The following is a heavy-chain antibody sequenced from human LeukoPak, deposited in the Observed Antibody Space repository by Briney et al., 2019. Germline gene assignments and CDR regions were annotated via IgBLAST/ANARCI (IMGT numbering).Heavy chain of an antibody. D-gene: IGHD4-23*01. V-gene: IGHV3-23*01. J-gene: IGHJ4*02. Sequence: GGSLRLSCAASGFTFSSYAMSWVRQAAGKGLDWVSTISGSGGSTYYADSVKGRFTISRDNSKNTLYLQMNSLRAEDTAVYYCTKVIGGNYGGDSWGQGTLVTVSS. CDR3: TKVIGGNYGGDS. CDR2: ISGSGGST. CDR1: GFTFSSYA.